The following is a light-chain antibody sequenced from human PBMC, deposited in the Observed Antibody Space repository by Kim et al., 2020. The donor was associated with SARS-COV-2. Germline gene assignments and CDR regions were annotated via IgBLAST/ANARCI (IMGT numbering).Light chain of an antibody. Sequence: DIQMTQSPSSLSASVGDRVTITCRASQDISNYLAWYQQKPGKVPKLLIYAASALQLGVPSRFSGSGSGTVFTLTVTSLQPEDVATYYCQKYNSAPWTFGQGTKVDIK. CDR2: AAS. V-gene: IGKV1-27*01. J-gene: IGKJ1*01. CDR3: QKYNSAPWT. CDR1: QDISNY.